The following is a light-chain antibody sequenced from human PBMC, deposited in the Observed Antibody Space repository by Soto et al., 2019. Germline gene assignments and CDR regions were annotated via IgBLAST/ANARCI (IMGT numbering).Light chain of an antibody. CDR3: QQYYSTPPWT. Sequence: DIVMTQSPDSLAVSLGERATINCKSSQSVLYSSNNKNYLAWYQQKPGQPPKLLIYWASTRESGVPDRFSGSGYGTDFTLTISSLPAEDVAVYYCQQYYSTPPWTFGQGTKVEIK. CDR1: QSVLYSSNNKNY. CDR2: WAS. V-gene: IGKV4-1*01. J-gene: IGKJ1*01.